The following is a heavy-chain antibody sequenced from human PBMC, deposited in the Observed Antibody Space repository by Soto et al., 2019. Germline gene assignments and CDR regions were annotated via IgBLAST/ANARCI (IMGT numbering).Heavy chain of an antibody. V-gene: IGHV1-69*13. Sequence: SVKVSCKASGGTFSSYAISWVRQAPGQGLEWMGGIIPIFGTANYAQKFQGRVTITADESTSTAYMELSSLRSEDTAVYYCATSPLVAGRGGRFDYWGHGTRVTVSS. CDR2: IIPIFGTA. CDR3: ATSPLVAGRGGRFDY. CDR1: GGTFSSYA. D-gene: IGHD6-19*01. J-gene: IGHJ4*01.